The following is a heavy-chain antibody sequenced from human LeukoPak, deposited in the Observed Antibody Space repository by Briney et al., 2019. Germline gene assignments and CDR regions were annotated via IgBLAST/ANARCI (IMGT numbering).Heavy chain of an antibody. V-gene: IGHV4-34*01. Sequence: SETLSFTCAVYGGSFSGYYWSWIRQPPGKGLEWIGEINHSGSTNYNPSLKSRVTISVDTSKNQFSLKLSSVTAADTAVYYCARKVAGYCSSTSCYPWFDPWGQGTLVTVSS. CDR3: ARKVAGYCSSTSCYPWFDP. J-gene: IGHJ5*02. CDR2: INHSGST. D-gene: IGHD2-2*01. CDR1: GGSFSGYY.